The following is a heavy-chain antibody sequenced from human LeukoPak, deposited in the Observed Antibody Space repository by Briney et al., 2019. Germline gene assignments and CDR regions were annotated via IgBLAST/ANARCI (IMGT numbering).Heavy chain of an antibody. D-gene: IGHD3-10*01. CDR3: ARAKGYTSSYSFDY. CDR1: GFTFNNYA. Sequence: GGSLRLSCAASGFTFNNYAMNWVRQTPGGRLEWVSFIGISSGPLLYADSVKGRFTISRDNAKASVYLQTNRLRAEDTAVYYCARAKGYTSSYSFDYWGQRILVTVSS. V-gene: IGHV3-48*04. CDR2: IGISSGPL. J-gene: IGHJ4*02.